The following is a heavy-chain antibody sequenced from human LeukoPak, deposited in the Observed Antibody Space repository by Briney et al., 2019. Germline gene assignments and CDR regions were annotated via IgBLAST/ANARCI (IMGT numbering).Heavy chain of an antibody. CDR2: ISYDGIKK. Sequence: GGSLKLSCEASGFTSITYGRNWVRQAPARGLEGLPVISYDGIKKYYADSVKGRFTISRDNSKNTLYLQMNSLRAEDTAVYYCAKDGEAYCGGDCYTWGDYYFDYWGQGTLVTVAS. CDR3: AKDGEAYCGGDCYTWGDYYFDY. CDR1: GFTSITYG. D-gene: IGHD2-21*02. J-gene: IGHJ4*02. V-gene: IGHV3-30*18.